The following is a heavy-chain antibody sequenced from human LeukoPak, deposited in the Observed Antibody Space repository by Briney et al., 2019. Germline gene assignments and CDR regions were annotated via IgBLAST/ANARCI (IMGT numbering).Heavy chain of an antibody. J-gene: IGHJ4*02. CDR2: ISTSSSYI. Sequence: GGSLILSCAASGFTFSSYSRNWVGQAPGKGLEWVSPISTSSSYIYYADSVKGRFTISRDNAKNSLSLQLNSLTAEATAVYYCARAWDYVWGSYPGVPGYWGQGTLVTVSS. V-gene: IGHV3-21*01. D-gene: IGHD3-16*02. CDR1: GFTFSSYS. CDR3: ARAWDYVWGSYPGVPGY.